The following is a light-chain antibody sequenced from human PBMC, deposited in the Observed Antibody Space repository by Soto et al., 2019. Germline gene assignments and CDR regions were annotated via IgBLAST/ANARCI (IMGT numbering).Light chain of an antibody. CDR2: GAS. CDR1: QTISGT. Sequence: EIVMTQSPATLSVSPGGRATLSCRASQTISGTLAWYQQKPGQAPRLLIHGASTRATGIPARFSGSGSGTEFTLTISSLQSEDFAVYYCQQYHNWPPITFGQGTRLEIK. V-gene: IGKV3D-15*01. CDR3: QQYHNWPPIT. J-gene: IGKJ5*01.